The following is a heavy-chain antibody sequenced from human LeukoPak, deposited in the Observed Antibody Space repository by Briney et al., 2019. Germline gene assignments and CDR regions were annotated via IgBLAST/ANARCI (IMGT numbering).Heavy chain of an antibody. CDR2: IYTSGST. Sequence: SQTLSLTCTVSGGSLSSGSYYWSWIRQPAGKGLEWIGRIYTSGSTNYNPSLKSRVTISVDTSKNRFSLKLSSVTAADTAVYYCAREERAMVYFDYWGQGTLVTVSS. CDR1: GGSLSSGSYY. V-gene: IGHV4-61*02. D-gene: IGHD5-18*01. J-gene: IGHJ4*02. CDR3: AREERAMVYFDY.